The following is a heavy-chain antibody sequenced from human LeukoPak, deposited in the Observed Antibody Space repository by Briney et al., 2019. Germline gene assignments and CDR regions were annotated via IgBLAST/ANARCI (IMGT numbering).Heavy chain of an antibody. J-gene: IGHJ5*02. CDR1: GYTFTSYG. CDR3: ARVAPLERYCSGGSCYWKDWFDP. CDR2: ISAYNGNT. D-gene: IGHD2-15*01. V-gene: IGHV1-18*01. Sequence: ASVKVSCXASGYTFTSYGISWVRQAPGQGLEWMGWISAYNGNTNYAQKLQGRVTMTTDTSTSTAYMELRSLRSDDTAVYYCARVAPLERYCSGGSCYWKDWFDPWGQGTLVTVSS.